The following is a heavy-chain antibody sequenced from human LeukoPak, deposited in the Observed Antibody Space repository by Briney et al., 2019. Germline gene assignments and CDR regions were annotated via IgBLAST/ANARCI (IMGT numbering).Heavy chain of an antibody. D-gene: IGHD3-3*01. J-gene: IGHJ4*02. V-gene: IGHV3-7*01. Sequence: GGSLRLSCAASGFILTNYFMSWVRQAPGKGLEWVASIKHDGSEKYYVDSVRGRLTISRDNTKNSLYLQMSSLRAEDTAVYYCATDRGWRTSGYYLYYFEYWGQGTLVTFSS. CDR2: IKHDGSEK. CDR1: GFILTNYF. CDR3: ATDRGWRTSGYYLYYFEY.